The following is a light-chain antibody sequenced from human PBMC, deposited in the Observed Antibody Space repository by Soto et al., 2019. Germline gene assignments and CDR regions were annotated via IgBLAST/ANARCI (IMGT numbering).Light chain of an antibody. Sequence: QSALTQPASVSGSPGQSITISCTGTSSDVGGYNYVYWYQQHPGKAPKVMIYDVSYRPSGVSNRFSGSKSGNTASLTISGLQVEDEADYYCSSYTSSSTLVVFGGGTKLTVL. CDR2: DVS. CDR3: SSYTSSSTLVV. J-gene: IGLJ2*01. CDR1: SSDVGGYNY. V-gene: IGLV2-14*03.